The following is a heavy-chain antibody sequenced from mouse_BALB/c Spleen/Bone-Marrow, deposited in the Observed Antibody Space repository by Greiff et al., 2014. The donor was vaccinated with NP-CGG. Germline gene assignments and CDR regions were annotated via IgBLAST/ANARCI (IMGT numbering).Heavy chain of an antibody. CDR3: ARGGISVDY. J-gene: IGHJ2*01. CDR1: GYAFSGYW. V-gene: IGHV1-80*01. CDR2: IYPGDGDT. Sequence: QVQLKESGAELVRPGSSVKIFCKASGYAFSGYWMNWVKQRPGQGLEWIGQIYPGDGDTDYNGKFKGKATLTADKSSSTAYTQLSSLTSEDSAVYFCARGGISVDYWGQGTTLTVSS.